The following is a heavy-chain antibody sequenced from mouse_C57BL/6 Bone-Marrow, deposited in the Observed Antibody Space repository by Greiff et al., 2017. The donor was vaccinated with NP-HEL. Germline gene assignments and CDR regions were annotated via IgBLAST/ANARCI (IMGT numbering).Heavy chain of an antibody. CDR2: ILPGSGGT. CDR3: AVDLYDGNPAWFAY. J-gene: IGHJ3*01. Sequence: QVQLQQSGAELMKPGASVKLSCKATGYTFTGYWIDWVKQRPGHGLEWIGEILPGSGGTNYNEKFKGKATFTADTSSNTAYLQLSSLTSEDSAIYYGAVDLYDGNPAWFAYWGQGTLVTVSA. V-gene: IGHV1-9*01. D-gene: IGHD2-1*01. CDR1: GYTFTGYW.